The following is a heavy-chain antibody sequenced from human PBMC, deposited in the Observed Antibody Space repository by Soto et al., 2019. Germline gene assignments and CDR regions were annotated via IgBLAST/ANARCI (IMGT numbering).Heavy chain of an antibody. CDR2: IYYSGST. Sequence: SETLSLTCTVSGGSISSYYWSWIRQPPGKGLEWIGYIYYSGSTNYNPSLKSRVTISVDTSKNQFSLKLSSVTAADTAVYYCARLTRGYEYYYYYYMDVWGKGTTVTVSS. CDR1: GGSISSYY. V-gene: IGHV4-59*08. J-gene: IGHJ6*03. D-gene: IGHD5-12*01. CDR3: ARLTRGYEYYYYYYMDV.